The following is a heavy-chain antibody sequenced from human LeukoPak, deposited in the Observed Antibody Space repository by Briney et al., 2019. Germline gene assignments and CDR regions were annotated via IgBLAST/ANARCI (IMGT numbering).Heavy chain of an antibody. Sequence: GASVKVSCKASGYTFTGYYMHWARQAPGQGLEWMGWINPNSGGTNYAQKFQGRVTMTRDTSISTAYMELSRLRSDDTAVYYCALLYDYVWGSYRRVDYWGQGTLVTVSS. CDR1: GYTFTGYY. CDR2: INPNSGGT. CDR3: ALLYDYVWGSYRRVDY. V-gene: IGHV1-2*02. J-gene: IGHJ4*02. D-gene: IGHD3-16*02.